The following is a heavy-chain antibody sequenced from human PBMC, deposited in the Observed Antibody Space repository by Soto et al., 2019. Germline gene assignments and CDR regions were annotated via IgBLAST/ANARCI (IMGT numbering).Heavy chain of an antibody. CDR1: GFSLSTTAVG. D-gene: IGHD3-16*01. CDR3: AHIAYAWVLGGFDY. CDR2: IYWDDVK. Sequence: QITLKESGPTLVKPTQTLTLTCTFSGFSLSTTAVGVGWIRQPPGRALEWLALIYWDDVKRYSPSLKSRLTITKDTSKNQVVLTMTNMDPVDTATYYCAHIAYAWVLGGFDYWGQGTLVTVSS. V-gene: IGHV2-5*02. J-gene: IGHJ4*02.